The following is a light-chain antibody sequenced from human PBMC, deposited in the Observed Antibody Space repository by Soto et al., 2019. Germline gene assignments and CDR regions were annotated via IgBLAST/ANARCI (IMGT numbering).Light chain of an antibody. Sequence: EIVLTQSPGTLSLSPGERATLSCRASQLVSSSYLAWYQQQPAQAPRLRIYGASSRATGIPDRFSGSGSGRDCPLTISRLEPEDFAVYYCQQYGSSLLTFGQGTKVEIQ. CDR3: QQYGSSLLT. CDR1: QLVSSSY. CDR2: GAS. J-gene: IGKJ1*01. V-gene: IGKV3-20*01.